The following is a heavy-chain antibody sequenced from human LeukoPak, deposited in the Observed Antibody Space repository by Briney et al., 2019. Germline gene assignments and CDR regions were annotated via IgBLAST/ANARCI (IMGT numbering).Heavy chain of an antibody. J-gene: IGHJ4*02. CDR3: ARGSGWLTNY. Sequence: SETLSLTCTVFGGSTSTYYLSWIRQPPGKGLEWIGYIHSSGSTNYNPSLKSRVTISVDTSKNQFSLKLSSVTAADTAVYYCARGSGWLTNYWGQGTLVTVSS. D-gene: IGHD6-19*01. V-gene: IGHV4-59*01. CDR2: IHSSGST. CDR1: GGSTSTYY.